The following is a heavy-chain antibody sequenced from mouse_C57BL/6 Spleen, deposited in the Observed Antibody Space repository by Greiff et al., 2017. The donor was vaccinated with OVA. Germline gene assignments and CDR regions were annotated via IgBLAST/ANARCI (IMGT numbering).Heavy chain of an antibody. CDR1: GYTFTSYW. V-gene: IGHV1-50*01. CDR3: ARYPVITTVDYAMDY. D-gene: IGHD1-1*01. Sequence: QVQLKQPGAELVKPGASVKLSCKASGYTFTSYWMQWVKQRPGQGLEWIGEIDPSDSYTNYNHKFKGKATLTVDTSSSTAYMQLSSLTSEDSAVYYSARYPVITTVDYAMDYWGQGTSVTVSS. J-gene: IGHJ4*01. CDR2: IDPSDSYT.